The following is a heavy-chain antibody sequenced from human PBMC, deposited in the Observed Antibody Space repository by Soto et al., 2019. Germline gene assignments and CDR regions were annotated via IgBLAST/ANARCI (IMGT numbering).Heavy chain of an antibody. CDR1: GFTLSDYS. CDR2: ISSSGSHT. CDR3: ARDYSSSSFSYYGMDV. Sequence: QVQLVESGGGLVKPGGSLRLSCVASGFTLSDYSMSWIRQAPGKGLEWVSYISSSGSHTNYADSVKGRFTISRDNAKNSLYLQMNTLRDEDMAVYYCARDYSSSSFSYYGMDVWGQGTTVTVSS. J-gene: IGHJ6*02. D-gene: IGHD6-6*01. V-gene: IGHV3-11*06.